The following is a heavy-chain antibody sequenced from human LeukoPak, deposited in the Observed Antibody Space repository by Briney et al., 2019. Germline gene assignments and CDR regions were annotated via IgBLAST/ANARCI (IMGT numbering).Heavy chain of an antibody. CDR3: ATLASGYSSPFDY. D-gene: IGHD6-13*01. CDR1: GFTFSSYD. Sequence: GGSLRLSCAASGFTFSSYDMSWVRQAPGKGLEWVSFIRSDGGSTLYADSVKGRFTISRDNSRNTLYAEMTSLRAEDTAVYYCATLASGYSSPFDYWGQGTLVTVSS. V-gene: IGHV3-23*01. CDR2: IRSDGGST. J-gene: IGHJ4*02.